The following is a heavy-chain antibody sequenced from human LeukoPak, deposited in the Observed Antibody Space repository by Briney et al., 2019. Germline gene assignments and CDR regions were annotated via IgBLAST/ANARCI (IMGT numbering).Heavy chain of an antibody. Sequence: ASVKVSCKASGYTFTGYYMHWVRQAPGQGLEWMGWINPNSGGTNYAQKFQGRVTMTRDTSISTAYMELSRLRSDDTAVYYCATPRIQLWFWAFDIWGQGTMVTVSS. J-gene: IGHJ3*02. CDR1: GYTFTGYY. CDR3: ATPRIQLWFWAFDI. D-gene: IGHD5-18*01. V-gene: IGHV1-2*02. CDR2: INPNSGGT.